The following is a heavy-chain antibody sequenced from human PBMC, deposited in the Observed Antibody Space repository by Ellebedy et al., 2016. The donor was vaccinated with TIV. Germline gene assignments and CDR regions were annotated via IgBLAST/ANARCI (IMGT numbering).Heavy chain of an antibody. J-gene: IGHJ6*02. CDR2: IFSGGST. D-gene: IGHD5-18*01. Sequence: PGGSLRLSCAASGFTVSSNYMTWVRRAPGKGLEWVSVIFSGGSTYYADSVKSRFTISRDNSKNTLYLQMNSRRDEDTAVYYCASSLLDPWIQLSYEDYYYYYGMDVWGQGTTVTVSS. V-gene: IGHV3-53*01. CDR1: GFTVSSNY. CDR3: ASSLLDPWIQLSYEDYYYYYGMDV.